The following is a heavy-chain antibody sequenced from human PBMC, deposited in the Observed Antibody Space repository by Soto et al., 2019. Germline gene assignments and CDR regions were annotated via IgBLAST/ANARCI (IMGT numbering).Heavy chain of an antibody. CDR1: GFTFSSYG. CDR2: ISYDGSNK. J-gene: IGHJ1*01. Sequence: QVQLVESGGGVVQPGRSLRLSCAASGFTFSSYGMHWVRQAPGKGLEWVAVISYDGSNKYYADSVKGRFTISRDNSKNTLYLQMNSLRAEDKAVYYCGGGANIQHWGPGTLVTVSS. CDR3: GGGANIQH. V-gene: IGHV3-30*03. D-gene: IGHD3-16*01.